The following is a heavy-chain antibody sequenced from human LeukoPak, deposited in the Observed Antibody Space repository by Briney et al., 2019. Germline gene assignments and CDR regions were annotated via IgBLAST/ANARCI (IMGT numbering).Heavy chain of an antibody. CDR3: AKCHSPEYRGYFDY. D-gene: IGHD2/OR15-2a*01. V-gene: IGHV3-23*01. Sequence: PGGSLRLSCATSGFTFSVYATSWVRQAPGKGLEWVSTISDSGGSTYYADSVKGRFTISRGNSKNTLYLLMNELSAEDTAVYYCAKCHSPEYRGYFDYWGQGTLVTFAS. CDR1: GFTFSVYA. J-gene: IGHJ4*02. CDR2: ISDSGGST.